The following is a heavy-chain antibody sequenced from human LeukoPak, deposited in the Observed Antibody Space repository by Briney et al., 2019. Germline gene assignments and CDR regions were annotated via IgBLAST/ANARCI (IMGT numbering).Heavy chain of an antibody. Sequence: SVKVSCKASGGTFSSYAISWVRQAPGQGLEWMGGIIPIFGTANSAQKFQGRVTITADESTSTAYMELSSLRSEDTAVYYCARGVRELRYFDWLFNWGQGTLVTVSS. J-gene: IGHJ4*02. CDR2: IIPIFGTA. CDR3: ARGVRELRYFDWLFN. D-gene: IGHD3-9*01. CDR1: GGTFSSYA. V-gene: IGHV1-69*13.